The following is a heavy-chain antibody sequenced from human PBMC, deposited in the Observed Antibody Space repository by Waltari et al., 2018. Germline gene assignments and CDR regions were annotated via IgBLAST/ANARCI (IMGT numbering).Heavy chain of an antibody. V-gene: IGHV3-23*01. CDR2: ISGSGGSK. J-gene: IGHJ6*02. CDR1: GFTFSSYA. CDR3: AKGYSSGWYHYYYYYGMDV. D-gene: IGHD6-19*01. Sequence: EVQLLESGGGLVQPGGSLRLSCAASGFTFSSYAMSWVRQAPGKGLEWVSAISGSGGSKYYADSVKGRFTISRDNSKNTLYLQMNSLRAEDTAVYYCAKGYSSGWYHYYYYYGMDVWGQGTTVTVSS.